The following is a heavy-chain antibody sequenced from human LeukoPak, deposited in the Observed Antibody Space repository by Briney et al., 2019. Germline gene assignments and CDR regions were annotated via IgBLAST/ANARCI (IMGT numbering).Heavy chain of an antibody. CDR1: GGSISSYY. CDR3: AREGGDPRWLDP. D-gene: IGHD6-25*01. CDR2: INTSGCT. Sequence: PSETLSLTCTVSGGSISSYYWTWIRQSAGKGLEWIGRINTSGCTNYNPSLRSQVTMSVNTSKNQFSLNLTSVTAADTAVYSCAREGGDPRWLDPWGQGTLVTVSP. V-gene: IGHV4-4*07. J-gene: IGHJ5*02.